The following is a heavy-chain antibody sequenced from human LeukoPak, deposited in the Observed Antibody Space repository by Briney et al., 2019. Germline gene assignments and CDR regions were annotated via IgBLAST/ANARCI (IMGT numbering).Heavy chain of an antibody. CDR1: GYTFTSYY. CDR2: INPSGGT. Sequence: ASVKVSCKASGYTFTSYYMRWVRQAPGQGLEWMGIINPSGGTNYAQKLQGRVTMTRDTSISTAYVELSRLRSDDTAVYYWARFRTGVRYLDYWGQGTLVTVSS. D-gene: IGHD7-27*01. CDR3: ARFRTGVRYLDY. V-gene: IGHV1-2*02. J-gene: IGHJ4*02.